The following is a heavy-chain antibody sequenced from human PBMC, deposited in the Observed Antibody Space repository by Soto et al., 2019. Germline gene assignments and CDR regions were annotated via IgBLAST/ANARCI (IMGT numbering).Heavy chain of an antibody. CDR1: GGTFLSYA. J-gene: IGHJ6*02. D-gene: IGHD2-2*01. CDR3: ARPVVPAANGYYYYGMDV. Sequence: VASVKVSCQPSGGTFLSYAIRLLLHAPVQVLEWMGGIIPIFGTATYAEKFQGRVTITADESTSTAYMELSSLRSEDTAVYYCARPVVPAANGYYYYGMDVWGQGTTVTVSS. CDR2: IIPIFGTA. V-gene: IGHV1-69*13.